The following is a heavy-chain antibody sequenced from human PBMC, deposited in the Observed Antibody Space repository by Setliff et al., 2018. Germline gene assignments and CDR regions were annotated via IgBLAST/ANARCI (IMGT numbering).Heavy chain of an antibody. Sequence: SETLSLTCAVSGYSISSGYYWGWIRQPPGKGLELIGYIHHSGSANYNPSLKSRVTMSIDTSKNQFSLKLNSVTAADMAVYYCAREQWLDPPGYYYMDVWAKGTTVTVSS. CDR2: IHHSGSA. CDR3: AREQWLDPPGYYYMDV. D-gene: IGHD6-19*01. V-gene: IGHV4-38-2*02. J-gene: IGHJ6*03. CDR1: GYSISSGYY.